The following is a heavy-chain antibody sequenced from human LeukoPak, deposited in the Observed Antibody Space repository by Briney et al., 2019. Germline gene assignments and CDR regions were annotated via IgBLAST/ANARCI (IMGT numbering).Heavy chain of an antibody. D-gene: IGHD3-3*02. J-gene: IGHJ4*02. V-gene: IGHV4-34*01. CDR1: GGSFSGYY. Sequence: SETLSLTCAVYGGSFSGYYWSWIRQPPGKGLEWIGEINRSGSTNYNPSLKSRVTISVDTSKNQFSLKLSSVTAADTAVYYCARLRRSRLAEFDYWGQGTLVTVSS. CDR3: ARLRRSRLAEFDY. CDR2: INRSGST.